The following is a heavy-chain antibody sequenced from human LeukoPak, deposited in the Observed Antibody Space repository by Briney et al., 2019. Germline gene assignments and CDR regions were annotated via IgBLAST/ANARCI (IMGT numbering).Heavy chain of an antibody. CDR2: ISWNSGSI. CDR1: GFTFDDYA. CDR3: ARGGSYWHDAFDI. V-gene: IGHV3-9*01. J-gene: IGHJ3*02. Sequence: GGSLRLSCAASGFTFDDYAMHWVRQAPGKGLEWVSGISWNSGSIGYADSVKGRFTISRDNAKNSLYLQMNSLRAEDTAVYYCARGGSYWHDAFDIWGQGTMVTVSS. D-gene: IGHD1-26*01.